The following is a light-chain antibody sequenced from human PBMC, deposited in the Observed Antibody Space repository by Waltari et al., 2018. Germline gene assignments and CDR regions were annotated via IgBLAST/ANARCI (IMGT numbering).Light chain of an antibody. CDR1: QSVRNY. CDR2: DVF. V-gene: IGKV3-11*01. Sequence: LSLSPGETATLSCRASQSVRNYLAWYQQKPGRAPRLLISDVFKRATGIPARFTGSGSGSGTDFTLTISSLEPEDFAVYYCQHRTNWPLTFGPGTKVDLK. J-gene: IGKJ3*01. CDR3: QHRTNWPLT.